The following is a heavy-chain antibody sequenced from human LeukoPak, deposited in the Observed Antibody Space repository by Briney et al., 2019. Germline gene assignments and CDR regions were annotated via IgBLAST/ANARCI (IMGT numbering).Heavy chain of an antibody. CDR3: ARDFYSGYL. V-gene: IGHV1-46*03. D-gene: IGHD1-26*01. Sequence: ASVKASCKASGYTFTSDYMHLVRQAPAQGLEWMGIINPSGGSTSYAQKFQGRVTMTRDTSTSTVYMELSSLRSEDTAVYDCARDFYSGYLWGQGTLVTVSS. J-gene: IGHJ4*02. CDR2: INPSGGST. CDR1: GYTFTSDY.